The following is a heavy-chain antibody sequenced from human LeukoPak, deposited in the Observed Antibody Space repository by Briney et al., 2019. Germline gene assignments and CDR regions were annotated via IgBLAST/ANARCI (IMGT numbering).Heavy chain of an antibody. V-gene: IGHV3-30*02. CDR3: AKGTYYYMDV. Sequence: GGSLRLSCAASGFTFSSSGMHWVRQAPGKGLEWVAFIRHDGCNKYYADSVKDRFTISRDNSKNTLYLQMNSLRAEGAAVYYCAKGTYYYMDVWGKGTTVTVSS. CDR1: GFTFSSSG. CDR2: IRHDGCNK. J-gene: IGHJ6*03.